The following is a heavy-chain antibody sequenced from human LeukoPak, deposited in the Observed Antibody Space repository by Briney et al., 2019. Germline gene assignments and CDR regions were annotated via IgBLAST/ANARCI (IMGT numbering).Heavy chain of an antibody. CDR2: ISWNSGSI. CDR3: AKGGQLWLQDAFDI. Sequence: GGSLRLSCAASGFTFSLYWMTWVRQAPGKGLEWVSGISWNSGSIGYADSVKGRFTISRDNAKNSLYLQMNSLRAEDMALYYCAKGGQLWLQDAFDIWGQGTMVTVSS. D-gene: IGHD5-18*01. J-gene: IGHJ3*02. V-gene: IGHV3-9*03. CDR1: GFTFSLYW.